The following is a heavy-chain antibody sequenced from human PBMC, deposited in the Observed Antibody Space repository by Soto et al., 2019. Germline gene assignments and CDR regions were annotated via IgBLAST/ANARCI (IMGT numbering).Heavy chain of an antibody. CDR2: TSPRTGGA. Sequence: ASVKVSCRTSGYTFTAYYMHWLRQAPGHGLEWLGWTSPRTGGAKYSHKFQGRVSMTRNTSITTAYMELTGLSTDDTAVYYCARSSGSYSKWFDSWGQGTLVTVSS. J-gene: IGHJ5*01. D-gene: IGHD3-10*01. V-gene: IGHV1-2*02. CDR3: ARSSGSYSKWFDS. CDR1: GYTFTAYY.